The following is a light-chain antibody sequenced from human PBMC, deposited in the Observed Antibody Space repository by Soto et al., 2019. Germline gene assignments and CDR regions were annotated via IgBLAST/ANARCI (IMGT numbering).Light chain of an antibody. J-gene: IGKJ1*01. Sequence: ELVLTQSPGTLSLSPGDRATLSCRASQSVSSTYLAWYQKRPGQAPRLLIYGASSRATGVQDRFSGGGSGTDFTLTISRLEVEDFAVYYCQHFVNSLTGTFGQVTKVDNK. CDR1: QSVSSTY. CDR3: QHFVNSLTGT. V-gene: IGKV3-20*01. CDR2: GAS.